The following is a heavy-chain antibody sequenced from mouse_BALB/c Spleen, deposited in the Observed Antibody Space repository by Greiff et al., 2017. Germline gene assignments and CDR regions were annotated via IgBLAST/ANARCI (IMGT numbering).Heavy chain of an antibody. CDR1: GFTFSSYY. Sequence: EVQVVESGGGLVKLGGSLKLSCAASGFTFSSYYMSWVRQTPEKRLELVAAINSNGGSTYYPDTVKGRFTISRDNAKNTLYLHMSSLQSEDTALYYCARRDGYAHAMDYWGQGTSVTVSS. V-gene: IGHV5-6-2*01. CDR3: ARRDGYAHAMDY. D-gene: IGHD2-2*01. CDR2: INSNGGST. J-gene: IGHJ4*01.